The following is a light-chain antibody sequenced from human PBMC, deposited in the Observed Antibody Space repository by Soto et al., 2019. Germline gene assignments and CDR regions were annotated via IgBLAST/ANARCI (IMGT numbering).Light chain of an antibody. CDR1: QSISSW. J-gene: IGKJ2*01. CDR2: DAS. CDR3: QQYNTYSYT. Sequence: DIQMTQSPSTLSASVGDRVTITCRASQSISSWLAWYQQKPGKAPKLLIYDASSLESRVPSMFSGSGSGTEFTLTISGLRPDDFATYYCQQYNTYSYTFGQGTKLEIK. V-gene: IGKV1-5*01.